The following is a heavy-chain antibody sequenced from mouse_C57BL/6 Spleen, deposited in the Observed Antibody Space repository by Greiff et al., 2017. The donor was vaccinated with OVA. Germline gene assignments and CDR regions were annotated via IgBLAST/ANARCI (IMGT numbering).Heavy chain of an antibody. CDR2: ISYDGSN. Sequence: EVKLQESGPGLVKPSQSLSLTCSVTGYSITSGYYWNWIRQFPGNKLEWMGYISYDGSNNYNPSLKNRISITRDTSKNQFFLKLNSMTTEDTATYYCTRDGDYFDYWGQGTTLTVSS. V-gene: IGHV3-6*01. J-gene: IGHJ2*01. D-gene: IGHD1-1*02. CDR3: TRDGDYFDY. CDR1: GYSITSGYY.